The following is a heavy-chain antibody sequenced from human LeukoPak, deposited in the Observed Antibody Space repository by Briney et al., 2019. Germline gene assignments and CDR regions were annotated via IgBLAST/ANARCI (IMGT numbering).Heavy chain of an antibody. J-gene: IGHJ4*02. Sequence: GGSLRLSCAASGFTFSRYGMHWVRQAPGKGLEWVTAISYDGSNKYYADSVKGRFTISRDNSKNTLYLQINSLRTEDTAVYYCAKSGNIPFYYWGQGTLVTVSS. CDR1: GFTFSRYG. CDR2: ISYDGSNK. CDR3: AKSGNIPFYY. V-gene: IGHV3-30*18. D-gene: IGHD2-21*01.